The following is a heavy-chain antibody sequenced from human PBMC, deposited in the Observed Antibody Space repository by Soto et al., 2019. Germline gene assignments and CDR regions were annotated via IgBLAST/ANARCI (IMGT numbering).Heavy chain of an antibody. J-gene: IGHJ6*02. V-gene: IGHV1-69*06. CDR3: AGVKDYGSGRFYYYYGMDV. CDR2: IIPIFGTA. D-gene: IGHD3-10*01. Sequence: QVQLVQSGAEVKKPGSSVKVSCKASGGTFSSYAISWVRQAPGQGLEWMGGIIPIFGTANYAQKFQGRVTITADKSTSTAYMELSSLRSEDTAVYYCAGVKDYGSGRFYYYYGMDVWGQGTTVTVSS. CDR1: GGTFSSYA.